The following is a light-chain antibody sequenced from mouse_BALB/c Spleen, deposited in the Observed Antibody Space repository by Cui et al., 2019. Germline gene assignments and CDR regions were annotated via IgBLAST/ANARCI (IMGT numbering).Light chain of an antibody. CDR3: QQYSSYPST. CDR2: STS. V-gene: IGKV4-57-1*01. J-gene: IGKJ1*01. CDR1: SNVSCSY. Sequence: ENVFTESPVIMSALSGAKVNMTCRASSNVSCSYLHWYQQKSGASPKLWIYSTSNLSSGVPARFSGSGYGTSYSLTISSVESEDAATYYCQQYSSYPSTFGGGTKLEIK.